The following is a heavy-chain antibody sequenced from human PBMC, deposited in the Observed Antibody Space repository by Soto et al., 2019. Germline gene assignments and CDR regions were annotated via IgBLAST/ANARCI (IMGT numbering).Heavy chain of an antibody. CDR3: ARGQYQLLGPLDYYYGMGV. J-gene: IGHJ6*02. V-gene: IGHV1-2*02. CDR2: INPNSGGT. CDR1: GYTFTGYY. D-gene: IGHD2-2*01. Sequence: ASVKVSCKASGYTFTGYYMHWVRQAPGQGLEWMGWINPNSGGTNYAQKFQGRVTMTRDTSISTAYMELSRLRSDDTAVYYCARGQYQLLGPLDYYYGMGVWGQGTTVTVSS.